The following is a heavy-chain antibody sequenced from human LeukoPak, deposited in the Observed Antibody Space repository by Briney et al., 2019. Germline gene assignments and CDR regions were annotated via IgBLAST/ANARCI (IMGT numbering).Heavy chain of an antibody. CDR3: ARMYSSGWNY. CDR1: GFTFSSYE. J-gene: IGHJ4*02. CDR2: ISSSGFTI. D-gene: IGHD6-19*01. Sequence: PGGSLRLSCAASGFTFSSYEMNWVRQAPGKGLEWVSYISSSGFTIYYADSVKGRFTISRDNAKNSLYLQMNSLRVEDTAVYYCARMYSSGWNYWGQGTLVTVSS. V-gene: IGHV3-48*03.